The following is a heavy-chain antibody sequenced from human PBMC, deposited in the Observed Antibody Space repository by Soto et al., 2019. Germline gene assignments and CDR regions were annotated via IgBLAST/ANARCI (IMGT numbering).Heavy chain of an antibody. J-gene: IGHJ6*02. CDR2: IYYSGRT. D-gene: IGHD3-9*01. CDR3: ARHRAYYDILTGYMPCGGMDV. Sequence: QLQLQESGPGLVKPSETLSLTCTVSGGSISSSSYYWGWIRQPPGKGLEWIGSIYYSGRTYYNPSLKSRVTQAVDTSKNQFSLKLRSVTSEYKAVYYCARHRAYYDILTGYMPCGGMDVWGQGTTVTVSS. V-gene: IGHV4-39*01. CDR1: GGSISSSSYY.